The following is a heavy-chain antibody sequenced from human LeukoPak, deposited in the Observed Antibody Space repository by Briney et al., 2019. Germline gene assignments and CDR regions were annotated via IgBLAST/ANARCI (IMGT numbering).Heavy chain of an antibody. D-gene: IGHD6-19*01. J-gene: IGHJ4*02. CDR2: ISGSGGST. Sequence: GGSLRLSCAASGFSFSSYGMSWVRQAPGKGLEWVSGISGSGGSTYYADSVKGRFTISRDNAKNSLYLQMNSLRAEDTAFYYCARDPGDILVAGTFDYWGQGTLVTVSS. CDR3: ARDPGDILVAGTFDY. V-gene: IGHV3-23*01. CDR1: GFSFSSYG.